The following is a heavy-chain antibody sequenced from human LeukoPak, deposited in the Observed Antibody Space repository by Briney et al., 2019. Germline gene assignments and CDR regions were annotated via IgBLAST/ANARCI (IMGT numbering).Heavy chain of an antibody. CDR3: ARVPPDHYYYGSGSYLYYFDY. D-gene: IGHD3-10*01. CDR1: GGTFSSYA. CDR2: IIPIFGTT. J-gene: IGHJ4*02. V-gene: IGHV1-69*01. Sequence: SVKVSCKASGGTFSSYAFSWVRQAPGQGLEWMGGIIPIFGTTNYAQKFQGRVTITADESTSTAYMELSSLRSEDTAVYYCARVPPDHYYYGSGSYLYYFDYWGQGTLDTVSS.